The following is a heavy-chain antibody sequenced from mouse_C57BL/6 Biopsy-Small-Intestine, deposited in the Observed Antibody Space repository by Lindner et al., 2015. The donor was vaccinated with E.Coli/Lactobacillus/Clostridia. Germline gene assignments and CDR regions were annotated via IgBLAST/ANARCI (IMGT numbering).Heavy chain of an antibody. Sequence: VQLQESGGGLVKPGGSLKLSCAAPGFTFSDFGMHWVRQAPEKGLEWVAYISSGSSAIYYADTVKGRFTISRDNAKNTLFLQMTSLRSEDTAIYYCTRGNDGSFDYWGQGTTLTVSS. D-gene: IGHD2-3*01. J-gene: IGHJ2*01. CDR1: GFTFSDFG. V-gene: IGHV5-17*01. CDR3: TRGNDGSFDY. CDR2: ISSGSSAI.